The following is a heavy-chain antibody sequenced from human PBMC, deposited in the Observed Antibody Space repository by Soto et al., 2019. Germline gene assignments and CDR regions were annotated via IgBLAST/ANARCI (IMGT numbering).Heavy chain of an antibody. J-gene: IGHJ1*01. Sequence: GGSLRLSCVASGFTFSSYWMSWVRQAPGKGLEWVANIKQDGSEKYYVDSVKGRFTISRDNAKNSLYLQMNSLRAEDTAVYYCARAQARRIAAYFQHWGQGTLVTVSS. V-gene: IGHV3-7*01. D-gene: IGHD6-13*01. CDR1: GFTFSSYW. CDR2: IKQDGSEK. CDR3: ARAQARRIAAYFQH.